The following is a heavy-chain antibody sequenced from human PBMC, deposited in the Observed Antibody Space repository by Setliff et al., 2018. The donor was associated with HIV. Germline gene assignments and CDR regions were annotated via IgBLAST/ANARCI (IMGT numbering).Heavy chain of an antibody. CDR1: GGSINSGGYY. V-gene: IGHV4-30-4*08. CDR3: ARAGAATRKAFDI. J-gene: IGHJ3*02. Sequence: SETLSLTCTVSGGSINSGGYYWTWIRQRPGKGLEWIGYIYYSGSSYYNPSLKSRVTISVDTSKNQFSLKLSSVTAADTAVYYCARAGAATRKAFDIWGQGTMVTVSS. D-gene: IGHD1-26*01. CDR2: IYYSGSS.